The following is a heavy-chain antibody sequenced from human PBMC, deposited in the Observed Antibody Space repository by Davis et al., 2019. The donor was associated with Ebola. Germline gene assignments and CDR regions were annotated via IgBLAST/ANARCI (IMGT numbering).Heavy chain of an antibody. CDR3: ASLPITMVRGVINWFDP. D-gene: IGHD3-10*01. CDR1: GGSFSGYY. J-gene: IGHJ5*02. CDR2: INHSGST. V-gene: IGHV4-34*01. Sequence: PSETLSLTCAVYGGSFSGYYWSWIRQPPGKGLEWIGEINHSGSTNYNPSLKSRVTISVDTSKNQFSLKLSSVTAADTAVYYCASLPITMVRGVINWFDPWGQGTLVTVSS.